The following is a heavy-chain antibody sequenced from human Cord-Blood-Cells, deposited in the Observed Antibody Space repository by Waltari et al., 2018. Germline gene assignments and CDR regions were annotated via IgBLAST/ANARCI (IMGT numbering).Heavy chain of an antibody. CDR1: GCSIRSYS. J-gene: IGHJ4*02. D-gene: IGHD6-19*01. CDR3: ARHSGYSSGWFDY. CDR2: IYYSGST. Sequence: QVQLQESGPGLVKPSETLSLTCTASGCSIRSYSWRWSPQPPGKGLEWIGYIYYSGSTNYNPSLKSRVTISVDTSKNQFSLKLSSVTAADTAVYYCARHSGYSSGWFDYWGQGTLVTVSS. V-gene: IGHV4-59*01.